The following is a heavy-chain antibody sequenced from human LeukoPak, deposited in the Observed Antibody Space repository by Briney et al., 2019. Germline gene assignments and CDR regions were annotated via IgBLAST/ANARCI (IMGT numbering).Heavy chain of an antibody. V-gene: IGHV3-30*18. J-gene: IGHJ5*02. CDR1: GCTFSSYG. D-gene: IGHD6-13*01. CDR3: AKDAGYSSSWYQGQS. Sequence: GGALRLSCAASGCTFSSYGRHWVRQAPGKGVEGVAVISYDGSNKYYADSVKGRFTISRDNSKNTLYLQMNSPRAEDTAVYYCAKDAGYSSSWYQGQSWGQGTLVTVSS. CDR2: ISYDGSNK.